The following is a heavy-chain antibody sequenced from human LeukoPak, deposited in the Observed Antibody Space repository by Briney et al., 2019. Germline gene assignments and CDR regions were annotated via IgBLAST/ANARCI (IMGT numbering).Heavy chain of an antibody. J-gene: IGHJ3*02. Sequence: GGSLRLSCAASGFTFSSYGMHWVRQAPGKGLEWVAVISYDGSNKYYADSVKGRFTISRDNSKNTLYLQMNSLRAEDTAVYYCATHLAAAGTGPDAFDIWGQGTMVTVSS. CDR1: GFTFSSYG. D-gene: IGHD6-13*01. CDR3: ATHLAAAGTGPDAFDI. V-gene: IGHV3-30*19. CDR2: ISYDGSNK.